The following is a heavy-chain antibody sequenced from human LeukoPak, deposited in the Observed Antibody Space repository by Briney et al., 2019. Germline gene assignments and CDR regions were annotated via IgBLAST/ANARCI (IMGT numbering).Heavy chain of an antibody. CDR3: ARRGYSGYDFDY. Sequence: SETLSLTCAVSGYSISSGYYWGWIRQPPGKGLEWIGSIYHSGSTYYNPSLKSRVTISVDTSKNQFSLKLSSVTAADTAVYYCARRGYSGYDFDYWGQGTLVTVSS. CDR1: GYSISSGYY. CDR2: IYHSGST. V-gene: IGHV4-38-2*01. D-gene: IGHD5-12*01. J-gene: IGHJ4*02.